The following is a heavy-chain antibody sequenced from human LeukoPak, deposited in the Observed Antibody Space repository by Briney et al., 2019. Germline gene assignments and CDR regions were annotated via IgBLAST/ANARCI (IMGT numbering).Heavy chain of an antibody. CDR1: GYTLTELS. J-gene: IGHJ5*02. CDR3: ATSSARYCSSTSCYTYYNWFDP. CDR2: FDPEDGET. V-gene: IGHV1-24*01. D-gene: IGHD2-2*02. Sequence: GASVKVSCKVSGYTLTELSMHWVRQAPGKGLEWMGGFDPEDGETIYAQKFQGRVTMTEDTSTDTAYMEPSSLRSEDTAVYYCATSSARYCSSTSCYTYYNWFDPWGQGTLVTVSS.